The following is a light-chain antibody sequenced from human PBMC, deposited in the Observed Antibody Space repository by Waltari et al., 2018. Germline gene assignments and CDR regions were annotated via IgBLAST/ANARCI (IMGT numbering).Light chain of an antibody. CDR1: RLGDKN. CDR2: KDR. J-gene: IGLJ1*01. Sequence: SYELTQPPSVSVSPGETANIPCSGDRLGDKNVSWNQQKPGQSPVLLIYKDRTRPAGIPERFSGSNAGNTATLTISETQAMDEDDYYCQAWVSNTYVFGTGTTVTVL. V-gene: IGLV3-1*01. CDR3: QAWVSNTYV.